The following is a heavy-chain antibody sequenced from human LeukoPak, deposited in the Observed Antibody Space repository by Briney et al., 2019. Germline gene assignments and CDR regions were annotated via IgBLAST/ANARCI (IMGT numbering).Heavy chain of an antibody. CDR3: ASTPFYDYVWGSYRYRGLFDN. Sequence: GGSLRLSCAASGFTFSTYAMSWVRQAPGRGLEWVSGICGSGGCTYYADSVKGWFTISRDNSKNTLYLQMNSLRVEDTAVYYCASTPFYDYVWGSYRYRGLFDNWGQGTLVSVSS. CDR1: GFTFSTYA. J-gene: IGHJ4*02. D-gene: IGHD3-16*02. V-gene: IGHV3-23*01. CDR2: ICGSGGCT.